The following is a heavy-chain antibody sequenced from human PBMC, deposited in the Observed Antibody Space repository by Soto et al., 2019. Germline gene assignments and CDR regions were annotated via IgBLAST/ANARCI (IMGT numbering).Heavy chain of an antibody. D-gene: IGHD3-10*01. V-gene: IGHV3-74*01. J-gene: IGHJ4*02. CDR2: IDTDGSGT. CDR3: ARDAHMVRGVIVNDY. Sequence: GGSLRLSCAASGFIFNNALMNWVRQAPGKGPVWVSRIDTDGSGTSYADSVKGRFTISRDNAKNSLYLQMNSLRAEDTAVYYCARDAHMVRGVIVNDYWGQGTLVTVSS. CDR1: GFIFNNAL.